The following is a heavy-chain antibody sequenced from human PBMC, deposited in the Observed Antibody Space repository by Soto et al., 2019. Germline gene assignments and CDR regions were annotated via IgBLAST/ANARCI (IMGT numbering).Heavy chain of an antibody. CDR3: ARGAHDYSFPYYFDY. Sequence: SETLSLTCAVSGGSISSSNWWSWVRQPPGKGLEWIGEIYHSGSTNYNPSLKSRVTISVDKSKNQFSLKLSSVTAADTAVYYCARGAHDYSFPYYFDYWGRGTLVTVSS. CDR1: GGSISSSNW. D-gene: IGHD3-16*01. J-gene: IGHJ4*02. CDR2: IYHSGST. V-gene: IGHV4-4*02.